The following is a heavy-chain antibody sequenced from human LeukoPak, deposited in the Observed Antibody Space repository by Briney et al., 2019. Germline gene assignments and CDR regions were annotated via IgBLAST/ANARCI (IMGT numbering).Heavy chain of an antibody. CDR3: ARMDLYGGYSIGFDS. CDR2: INPNIGDT. CDR1: GYTFTGYF. J-gene: IGHJ5*01. Sequence: VASVKVSCKASGYTFTGYFMHWVRQAPGQGLQWMGWINPNIGDTHYAQKFRGRVTMTRDTSISTVYMELSRLTSDDTAVYYCARMDLYGGYSIGFDSWGQGTLVIVSS. D-gene: IGHD4-23*01. V-gene: IGHV1-2*02.